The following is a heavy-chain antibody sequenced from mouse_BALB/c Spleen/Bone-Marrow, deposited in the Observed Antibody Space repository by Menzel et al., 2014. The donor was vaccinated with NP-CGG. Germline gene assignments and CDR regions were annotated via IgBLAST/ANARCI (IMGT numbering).Heavy chain of an antibody. Sequence: QVQLKDPGPGLVAPSQSLSITCTVSGFSLTGYGVSWARQPPGKGLEWLGMIWGDGSTDYNSALKSRLSISKDNSKSQVFLKVNSLQTEDTARYYCARDSFLITRALDYWGQGTSVTVSS. V-gene: IGHV2-6-7*01. CDR2: IWGDGST. D-gene: IGHD2-4*01. CDR1: GFSLTGYG. CDR3: ARDSFLITRALDY. J-gene: IGHJ4*01.